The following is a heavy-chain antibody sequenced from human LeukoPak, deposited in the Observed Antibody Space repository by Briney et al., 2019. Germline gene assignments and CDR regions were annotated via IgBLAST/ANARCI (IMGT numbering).Heavy chain of an antibody. V-gene: IGHV4-59*01. CDR1: GGSISSYY. Sequence: PSETLSLTWTVSGGSISSYYWSWIRQPPGKGLEWIGYIYYSGSTNYNPSLKSRVTISVDTSKNQFSLKLSSVTAADTAVYYCARVYYDFWSGYSLIAFDIWGQGTMVTVSS. D-gene: IGHD3-3*01. CDR3: ARVYYDFWSGYSLIAFDI. J-gene: IGHJ3*02. CDR2: IYYSGST.